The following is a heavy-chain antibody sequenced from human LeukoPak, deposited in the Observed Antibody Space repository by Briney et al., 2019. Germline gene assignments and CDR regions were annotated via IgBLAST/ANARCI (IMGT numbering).Heavy chain of an antibody. D-gene: IGHD3-10*01. CDR2: ISSGSHYI. CDR1: GFTLSSYS. J-gene: IGHJ4*02. CDR3: ARDLSYYGSGSYYYFDF. Sequence: NPGGSLRPSCAASGFTLSSYSMNWVRQAPGKGLEWVSSISSGSHYIFYADSVKGRFTVSRDNANNLLYLQMNSLRAEDTAVYYCARDLSYYGSGSYYYFDFWGQGTLVTVSS. V-gene: IGHV3-21*01.